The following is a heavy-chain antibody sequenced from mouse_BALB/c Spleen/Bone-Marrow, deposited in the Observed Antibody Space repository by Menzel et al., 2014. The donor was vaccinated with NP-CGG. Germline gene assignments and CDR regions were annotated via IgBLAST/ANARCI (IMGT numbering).Heavy chain of an antibody. CDR3: ARLGYYGGFAY. J-gene: IGHJ3*01. V-gene: IGHV4-1*02. CDR1: GFDFSGFW. Sequence: KLVESGGGLVQPGSSLKISCAASGFDFSGFWMGWVRLAPGKGLEWIGEINPDSRTINYSPFLKDRFIISRDNAKNTLYLYMSKVRSEDTALYYCARLGYYGGFAYWGQGTLVTVSA. D-gene: IGHD2-3*01. CDR2: INPDSRTI.